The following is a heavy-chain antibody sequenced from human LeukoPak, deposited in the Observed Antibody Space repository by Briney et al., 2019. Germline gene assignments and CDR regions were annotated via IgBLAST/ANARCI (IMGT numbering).Heavy chain of an antibody. D-gene: IGHD2-15*01. J-gene: IGHJ6*02. V-gene: IGHV4-39*01. Sequence: SETLSLICTVSGGSISSSSYYWGWIRQPPGKGLGWIGSIYYSGSTYYNPSLKSRVTISVDTSKNQFSLKLSSVTAANTAVYYCARYGISMDVWGQGTTVTVSS. CDR2: IYYSGST. CDR3: ARYGISMDV. CDR1: GGSISSSSYY.